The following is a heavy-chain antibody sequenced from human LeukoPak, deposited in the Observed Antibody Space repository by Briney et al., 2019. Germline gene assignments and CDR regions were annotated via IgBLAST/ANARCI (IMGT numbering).Heavy chain of an antibody. V-gene: IGHV3-23*01. CDR1: AFTFTHYA. J-gene: IGHJ4*02. D-gene: IGHD4-17*01. CDR3: AKGHGDWGGNYLDH. CDR2: ISASGSTI. Sequence: GGSLRLSCIASAFTFTHYAMTWVRQAPGKGLEWVSDISASGSTIHYADSVKGRFTVSRDNSKNTVFLEMISLRVEDTALYHCAKGHGDWGGNYLDHWGQGAQVTVSS.